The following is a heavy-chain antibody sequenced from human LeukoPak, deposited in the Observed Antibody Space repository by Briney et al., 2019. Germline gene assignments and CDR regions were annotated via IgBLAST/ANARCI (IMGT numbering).Heavy chain of an antibody. J-gene: IGHJ4*02. V-gene: IGHV3-23*01. CDR1: GFTFSSYA. CDR2: ISGSGGST. CDR3: AKDLYYYDSSGLTPNFDY. Sequence: PGGSLRLSCAASGFTFSSYAMSWVRQAPGKGLEWVSAISGSGGSTYYADSVKGRFTISRDNSKNTLYLQMNSLRAEDTAVYYCAKDLYYYDSSGLTPNFDYWGQGTLVTVSS. D-gene: IGHD3-22*01.